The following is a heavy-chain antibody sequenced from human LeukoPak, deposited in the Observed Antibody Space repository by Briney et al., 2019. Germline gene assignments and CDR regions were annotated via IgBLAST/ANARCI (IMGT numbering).Heavy chain of an antibody. J-gene: IGHJ4*02. Sequence: GGSLRLSCAASGFTFSSYAMSWVRQAPGNGLEWVSAISGSGGSTYYADSVKGRFTISRDNSKNTLYLRMNSLRAEDTAVYYCAKDLPGGYYFDYWGQGTLVTVSS. CDR1: GFTFSSYA. V-gene: IGHV3-23*01. D-gene: IGHD3-16*01. CDR2: ISGSGGST. CDR3: AKDLPGGYYFDY.